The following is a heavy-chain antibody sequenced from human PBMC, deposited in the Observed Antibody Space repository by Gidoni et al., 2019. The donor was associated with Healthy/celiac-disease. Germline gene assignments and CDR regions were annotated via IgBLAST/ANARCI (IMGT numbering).Heavy chain of an antibody. D-gene: IGHD6-6*01. J-gene: IGHJ4*02. CDR1: GFTFSSYG. Sequence: QVQLVESGGGVVQPGRSLRLSCAASGFTFSSYGMHWVRQAPGKGLEWVAVISYDGSNKYYADSVKGRFTISRDNSKNTLYLQMNSLRAEDTAVYYCAKDPFRYSSSSYFDYWGQGTLVTVSS. CDR2: ISYDGSNK. V-gene: IGHV3-30*18. CDR3: AKDPFRYSSSSYFDY.